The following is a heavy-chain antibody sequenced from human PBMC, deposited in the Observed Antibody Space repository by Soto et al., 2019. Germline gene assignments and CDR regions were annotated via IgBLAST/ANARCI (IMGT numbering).Heavy chain of an antibody. V-gene: IGHV3-30-3*01. Sequence: GGSLRLSCAASGFTFSSFAMHWVRQAPGKGLEWVAVISYDGSSKYYADSVKGRFTISRDNSKNTLYLQMISLRAEDTALYYCARNADSWNTFNDRFDSWGQGTLVTVS. CDR1: GFTFSSFA. J-gene: IGHJ4*02. CDR2: ISYDGSSK. CDR3: ARNADSWNTFNDRFDS. D-gene: IGHD1-1*01.